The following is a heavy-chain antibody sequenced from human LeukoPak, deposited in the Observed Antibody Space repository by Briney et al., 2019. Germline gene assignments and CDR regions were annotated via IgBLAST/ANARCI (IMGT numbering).Heavy chain of an antibody. Sequence: PSETLSLTCTVSGGSINSYYWSWIRQPPGKGLEWIGYIYYSRSTNYNPSLKNRVTISRDTSKNQFSLKLRSVTAADTAVYYCTSGGMVSGDYWGHGTLVTVSS. V-gene: IGHV4-59*01. CDR1: GGSINSYY. D-gene: IGHD2-8*01. J-gene: IGHJ4*01. CDR2: IYYSRST. CDR3: TSGGMVSGDY.